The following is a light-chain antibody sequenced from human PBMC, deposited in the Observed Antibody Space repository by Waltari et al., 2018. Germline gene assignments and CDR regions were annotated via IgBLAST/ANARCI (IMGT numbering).Light chain of an antibody. Sequence: SNVLPQPPSVSVAPGPTARITCSANHIALKRVYWYQQRPGQAPVLVAFDDGGRPSGIPDRVSGSKSGNTATLIISRVEAGDEADFYCQVWDKSSDPSFGGGTKVTVL. CDR1: HIALKR. CDR2: DDG. V-gene: IGLV3-21*02. CDR3: QVWDKSSDPS. J-gene: IGLJ3*02.